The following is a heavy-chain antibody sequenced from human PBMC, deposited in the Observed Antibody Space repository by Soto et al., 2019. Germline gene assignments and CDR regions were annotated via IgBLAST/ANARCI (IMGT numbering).Heavy chain of an antibody. V-gene: IGHV1-3*01. CDR1: GYTFTSYA. CDR3: ARLMVYGKIFDY. Sequence: GASVKVSCKASGYTFTSYAMHWVRQAPGQRLEWMGWINAGNGNTKYSQKFQGRVTITRDTSASTAYMELSSLRSEDTAVYYCARLMVYGKIFDYWGQGTLVTVSS. CDR2: INAGNGNT. D-gene: IGHD2-8*01. J-gene: IGHJ4*02.